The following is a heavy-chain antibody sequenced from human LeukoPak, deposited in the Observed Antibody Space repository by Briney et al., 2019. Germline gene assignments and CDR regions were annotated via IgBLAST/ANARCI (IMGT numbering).Heavy chain of an antibody. D-gene: IGHD6-13*01. Sequence: GASVKVSCKASGYTFTSYAMHWVRQAPGQRLEWMGWINAGNGNTKYSQKFQGRVTITRDTSASTAYMELSSLRSEDTAVYYCAGSTRAGAAAIYFDYWGQGTLVTVSS. CDR2: INAGNGNT. CDR1: GYTFTSYA. J-gene: IGHJ4*02. CDR3: AGSTRAGAAAIYFDY. V-gene: IGHV1-3*01.